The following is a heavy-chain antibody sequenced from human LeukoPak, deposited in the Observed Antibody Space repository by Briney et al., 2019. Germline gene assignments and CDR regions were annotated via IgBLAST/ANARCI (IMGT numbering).Heavy chain of an antibody. Sequence: SETLSLTCTVSGGSISSYYWSWIRQPPGKGLEWIGYIYYSGGTNYNPSLKSRVTISVDTSKNQFSLKLSSVTAADTAVYYCARGPRGYCSSTSCRSTEYYYYMDVWGKGTTVTVSS. CDR2: IYYSGGT. V-gene: IGHV4-59*01. J-gene: IGHJ6*03. D-gene: IGHD2-2*01. CDR3: ARGPRGYCSSTSCRSTEYYYYMDV. CDR1: GGSISSYY.